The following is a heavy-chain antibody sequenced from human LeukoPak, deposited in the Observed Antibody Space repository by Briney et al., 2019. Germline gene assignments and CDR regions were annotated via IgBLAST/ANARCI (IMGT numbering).Heavy chain of an antibody. J-gene: IGHJ3*02. CDR1: GFTFSDYY. CDR2: IYGIDSTI. Sequence: GGSLRLSCAASGFTFSDYYMSWIRQAPGKGLEWLSYIYGIDSTISYAASVKGRFTISRDNAKNSLYLQMNSLRADDTAVYYCARDAYYYDSSSYYRNAFDIWGQGTVVTVSS. D-gene: IGHD3-22*01. V-gene: IGHV3-11*01. CDR3: ARDAYYYDSSSYYRNAFDI.